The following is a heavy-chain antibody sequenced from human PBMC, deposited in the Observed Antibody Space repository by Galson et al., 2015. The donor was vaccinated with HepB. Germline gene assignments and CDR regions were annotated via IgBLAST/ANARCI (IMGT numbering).Heavy chain of an antibody. CDR2: INPSGGST. V-gene: IGHV1-46*01. CDR1: GYTFTSYY. J-gene: IGHJ5*02. D-gene: IGHD3-16*01. Sequence: SVKVSCKASGYTFTSYYMHWVRQAPGQGLEWMGIINPSGGSTSYAQKFQGRVTMTRDTSTSTVYMELSSLRSEDTAVYYYARAFRAVNWFDPWGQGTLVTVSS. CDR3: ARAFRAVNWFDP.